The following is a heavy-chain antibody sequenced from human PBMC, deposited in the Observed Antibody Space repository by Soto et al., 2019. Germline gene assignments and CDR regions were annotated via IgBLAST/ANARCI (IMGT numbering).Heavy chain of an antibody. J-gene: IGHJ4*02. D-gene: IGHD3-22*01. CDR3: AKDLRVASSGYIDY. V-gene: IGHV3-23*01. CDR1: GFTFSSYA. CDR2: ISGSGGST. Sequence: PGGSLRLSCAASGFTFSSYAMSWVRQAPGKGLEWVPAISGSGGSTYYADSVKGRFTISRDNSKNTLYLQMNSLRAEDTAVYYCAKDLRVASSGYIDYWGQGTLVTVSS.